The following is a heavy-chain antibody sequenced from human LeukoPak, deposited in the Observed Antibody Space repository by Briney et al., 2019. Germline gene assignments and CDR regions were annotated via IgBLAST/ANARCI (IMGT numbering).Heavy chain of an antibody. CDR1: GFTFSGST. D-gene: IGHD1-1*01. CDR2: IYSGGST. V-gene: IGHV3-53*01. J-gene: IGHJ6*02. Sequence: GGSLKLSCAASGFTFSGSTMHWVRQAPGKGLEWVSVIYSGGSTYYADSVKGRFTITRDNSKDTVYLQMNSLRAEDTAVYYCARDSETETGWYYYGMDVWGQGTTVTVSS. CDR3: ARDSETETGWYYYGMDV.